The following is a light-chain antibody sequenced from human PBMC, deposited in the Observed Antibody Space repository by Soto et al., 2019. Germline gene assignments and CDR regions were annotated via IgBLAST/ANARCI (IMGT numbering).Light chain of an antibody. V-gene: IGLV2-23*01. CDR1: SSDVGNYNL. Sequence: QSVLTQPASVSGSPGQSITISCTGASSDVGNYNLVSWYQQHPGKAPKLMVYEGSNRPSGVSNRFSGSKSGNTASLTISGLQAEDEADYYCCSYARSNSWVFGGGTKLTVL. J-gene: IGLJ3*02. CDR2: EGS. CDR3: CSYARSNSWV.